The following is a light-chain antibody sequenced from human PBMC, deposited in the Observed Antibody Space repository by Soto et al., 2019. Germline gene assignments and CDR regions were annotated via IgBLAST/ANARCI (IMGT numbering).Light chain of an antibody. CDR1: QSVSSPY. CDR2: GAS. J-gene: IGKJ2*01. Sequence: EIVLTQSPGTLSLSPGERATLSCRASQSVSSPYLAWYQQKPGQAPRLLIYGASSRATGIPDRFNGSGSGTDFTLTISRMEPEDFAVYYCQRYDISPFPFGQGTKLEIK. V-gene: IGKV3-20*01. CDR3: QRYDISPFP.